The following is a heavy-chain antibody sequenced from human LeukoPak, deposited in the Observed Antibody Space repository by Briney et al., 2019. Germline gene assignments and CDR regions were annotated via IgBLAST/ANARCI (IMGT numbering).Heavy chain of an antibody. CDR3: AKEPDY. V-gene: IGHV3-23*01. CDR1: GFTFSSYA. CDR2: ISGSGVNT. Sequence: GGSLRLSCAASGFTFSSYAMSWVRQAPGKGLEWVSGISGSGVNTYYADSVKGRFIISRDDSRNTLHLQMNSLRAEDTAVYYCAKEPDYWGQGTLVTVSS. J-gene: IGHJ4*02.